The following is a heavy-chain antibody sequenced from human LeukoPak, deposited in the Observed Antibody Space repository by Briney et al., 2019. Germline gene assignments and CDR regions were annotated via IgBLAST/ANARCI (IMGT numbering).Heavy chain of an antibody. J-gene: IGHJ6*02. Sequence: SVTVSCKASGGTFSSYAISWVRQAPGQGLKWMGGIIPIFGTANYAQKFQGRVTITADESTSTAYMELSSLRSEDTAVYYCASPVYYYEGMDVWGQGTTVTVSS. D-gene: IGHD3-22*01. V-gene: IGHV1-69*13. CDR1: GGTFSSYA. CDR2: IIPIFGTA. CDR3: ASPVYYYEGMDV.